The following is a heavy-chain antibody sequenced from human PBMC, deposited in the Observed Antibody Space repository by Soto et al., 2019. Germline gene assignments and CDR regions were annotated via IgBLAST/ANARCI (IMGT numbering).Heavy chain of an antibody. Sequence: SETLSLTCTVSGGSISSGDYYWTWIRQPPGKGLEWIGYIYYSGSTYYNPSLKSRATISVDTSKNQFSLKLSSVTAADTAVYYCARVAGESWVRVVISWFDPWGQGTLVTVSS. CDR3: ARVAGESWVRVVISWFDP. D-gene: IGHD3-3*01. J-gene: IGHJ5*02. CDR2: IYYSGST. CDR1: GGSISSGDYY. V-gene: IGHV4-30-4*01.